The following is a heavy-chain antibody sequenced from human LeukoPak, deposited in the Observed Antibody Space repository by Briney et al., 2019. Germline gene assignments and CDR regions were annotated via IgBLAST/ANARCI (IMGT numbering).Heavy chain of an antibody. CDR1: GFTFTIYA. CDR3: AKDSSSSFYYYYMDV. D-gene: IGHD6-6*01. V-gene: IGHV3-23*01. CDR2: SIANGVST. Sequence: PGGSLRLSCAAPGFTFTIYAMSRGPQALGKGLGWVSVSIANGVSTYYADSVKGRFTISRDNSKNTLSLQMNSLRAEDTAVYYCAKDSSSSFYYYYMDVWGKGTTVTVSS. J-gene: IGHJ6*03.